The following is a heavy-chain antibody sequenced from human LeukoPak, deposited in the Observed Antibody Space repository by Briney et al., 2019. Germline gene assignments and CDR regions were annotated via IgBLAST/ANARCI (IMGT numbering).Heavy chain of an antibody. CDR3: ARDGLVVPAAIRGGSYFDY. V-gene: IGHV1-46*01. CDR1: GYTFTGYF. D-gene: IGHD2-2*02. J-gene: IGHJ4*02. CDR2: INPSGGST. Sequence: ASVKVSYKASGYTFTGYFMHWVRQAPGQGLEWMGIINPSGGSTSYAQKFQGRVTMTRDTSTSTVYMELSSLRSEDTAVYYCARDGLVVPAAIRGGSYFDYWGQGTLVTVSS.